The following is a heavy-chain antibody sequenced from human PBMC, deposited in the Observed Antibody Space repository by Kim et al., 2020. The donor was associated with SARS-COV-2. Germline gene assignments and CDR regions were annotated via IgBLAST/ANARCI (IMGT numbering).Heavy chain of an antibody. V-gene: IGHV4-31*03. J-gene: IGHJ3*02. Sequence: SETLSLTCTVSGGPISSGGYYWSWIRQHPGKGLEWIGYIYYSGSTYYNPSLKSRVTISVDTSKNQFSLKLSSVTAADTAVYYCARAETRITIFGVVIILAFDIWGQGKMVTVSS. CDR2: IYYSGST. D-gene: IGHD3-3*01. CDR1: GGPISSGGYY. CDR3: ARAETRITIFGVVIILAFDI.